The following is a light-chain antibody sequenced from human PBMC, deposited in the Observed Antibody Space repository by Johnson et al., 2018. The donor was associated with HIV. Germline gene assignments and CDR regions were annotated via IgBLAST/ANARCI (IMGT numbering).Light chain of an antibody. J-gene: IGLJ1*01. CDR1: SSNIGKNY. CDR2: DNN. CDR3: GTWDSSLREV. Sequence: QSVLTQPPSVSAAPGQKVTISCSGSSSNIGKNYVSWYQQLPGTAPKLLIYDNNKRTSGIPDRFSGSKSGTSATLGITGLQTGDEADYYCGTWDSSLREVFGTGTKVTVL. V-gene: IGLV1-51*01.